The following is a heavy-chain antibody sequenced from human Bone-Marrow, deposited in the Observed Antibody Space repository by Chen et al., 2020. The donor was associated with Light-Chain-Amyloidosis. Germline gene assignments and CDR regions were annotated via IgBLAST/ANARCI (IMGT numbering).Heavy chain of an antibody. V-gene: IGHV3-23*04. CDR2: IRGRGDGA. J-gene: IGHJ4*02. CDR1: GFSFNNYA. CDR3: AKTFYPFTEAPGNFDH. D-gene: IGHD3-16*01. Sequence: VQVVESGGDLVKPGGSLRLSCAASGFSFNNYAMSWVRQAPGKGLEWVSTIRGRGDGAYYADSVKGRLTVSRDNSKNTLFLQMSSLRAEDTAIYFCAKTFYPFTEAPGNFDHWGQGTLVTVSS.